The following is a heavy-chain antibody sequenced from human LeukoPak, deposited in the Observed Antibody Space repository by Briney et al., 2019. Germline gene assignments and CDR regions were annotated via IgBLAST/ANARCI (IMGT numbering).Heavy chain of an antibody. Sequence: GGSLRLSCAASGFTFSSYAMHWVRQAPGKGLEWVAVISYDGSNKYYADSVKGRFTISRDNAKNSLYLQMNRLRAEDTAVYYCARDGSGRVLEMSAPDYWGQGTLVTVSS. CDR3: ARDGSGRVLEMSAPDY. V-gene: IGHV3-30*04. CDR2: ISYDGSNK. D-gene: IGHD3-10*01. J-gene: IGHJ4*02. CDR1: GFTFSSYA.